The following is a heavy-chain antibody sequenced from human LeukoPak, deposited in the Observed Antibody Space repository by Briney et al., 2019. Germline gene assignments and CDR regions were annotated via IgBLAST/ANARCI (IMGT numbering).Heavy chain of an antibody. CDR1: GFTFSSYS. J-gene: IGHJ4*02. D-gene: IGHD3-22*01. CDR3: ARDRHYYDSSGYFYYFDY. V-gene: IGHV3-21*01. CDR2: ISSSSSYI. Sequence: GGSLRLSCAASGFTFSSYSMNWVRQAPGKGLEWVSSISSSSSYIYYADSVKGRFSISRDNAKNSLYLQTNSLRAEDTAVYYCARDRHYYDSSGYFYYFDYWGQGTLVTVSS.